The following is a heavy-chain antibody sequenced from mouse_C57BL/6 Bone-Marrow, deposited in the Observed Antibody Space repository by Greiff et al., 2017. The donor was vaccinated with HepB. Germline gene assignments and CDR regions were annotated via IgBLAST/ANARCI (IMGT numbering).Heavy chain of an antibody. CDR2: IYPGDGDT. CDR1: GYAFSSSW. D-gene: IGHD2-3*01. CDR3: ARRSDGYYWYFDV. V-gene: IGHV1-82*01. Sequence: QVQLQQSGPELVKPGASVKISCKASGYAFSSSWMNWVKQRPGKGLEWIGRIYPGDGDTNYNGKFEGKATLTADKSSSTAYMQLSSLTSEDSAVYFCARRSDGYYWYFDVWGTGTTVTVSS. J-gene: IGHJ1*03.